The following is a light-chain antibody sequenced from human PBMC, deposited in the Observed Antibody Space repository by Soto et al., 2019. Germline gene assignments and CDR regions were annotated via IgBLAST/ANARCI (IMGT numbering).Light chain of an antibody. Sequence: DIEMTQSPSTLSASVGDRVTITCRASESINNWLAWYQQKPGKPPKVLIYKTSNLESGVPSRFSGSGSGTEFTLAISSLQPDDFATYYCQQYEGYPTFGGGTKVE. CDR1: ESINNW. CDR2: KTS. CDR3: QQYEGYPT. J-gene: IGKJ4*01. V-gene: IGKV1-5*03.